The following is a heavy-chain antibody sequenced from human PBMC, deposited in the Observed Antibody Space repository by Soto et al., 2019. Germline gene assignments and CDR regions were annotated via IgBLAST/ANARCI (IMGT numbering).Heavy chain of an antibody. J-gene: IGHJ3*02. V-gene: IGHV1-2*04. D-gene: IGHD3-10*01. Sequence: ASVKVSCKASGYTFTGYYMHWVRQAPGQGLEWMGWINPNSGGTNYAQKFQGWVTMTRDTSISTAYMELSRLRSDDTAVYYCARGVGITMVRGSFDIWGQGTMVTVSS. CDR3: ARGVGITMVRGSFDI. CDR1: GYTFTGYY. CDR2: INPNSGGT.